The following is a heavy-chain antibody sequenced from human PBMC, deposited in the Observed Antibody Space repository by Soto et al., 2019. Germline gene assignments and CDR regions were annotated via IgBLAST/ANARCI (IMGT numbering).Heavy chain of an antibody. CDR2: IYTGDSDT. Sequence: GESLKISCKGSVYTFTNYWIGWGRQMPGKGLEWMGIIYTGDSDTKYNPSFQGQVTISADKSTTTTYLRWTSLKASDTAIYCCAASIFYYGMDVWGQGTTVTVSS. CDR1: VYTFTNYW. V-gene: IGHV5-51*01. CDR3: AASIFYYGMDV. J-gene: IGHJ6*02.